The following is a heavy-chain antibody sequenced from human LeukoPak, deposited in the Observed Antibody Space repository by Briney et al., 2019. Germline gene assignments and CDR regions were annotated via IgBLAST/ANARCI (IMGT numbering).Heavy chain of an antibody. Sequence: SETLSLTCTVSGASISSYHWSWVRQPPGKGLEWIGYILTSGTTNYNPSLKSRLTISVDTSKNQFTLRLNSVTAADTAVYYCARLRVSGSYLYYFDYWGQGTLVTVSS. CDR3: ARLRVSGSYLYYFDY. D-gene: IGHD1-26*01. CDR2: ILTSGTT. J-gene: IGHJ4*02. V-gene: IGHV4-4*09. CDR1: GASISSYH.